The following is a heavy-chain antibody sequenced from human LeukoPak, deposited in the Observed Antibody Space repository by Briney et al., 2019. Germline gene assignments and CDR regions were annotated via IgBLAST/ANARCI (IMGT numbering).Heavy chain of an antibody. CDR1: GFTFSIYA. J-gene: IGHJ4*02. CDR2: ISSSGGHK. Sequence: GGSLRLSCAASGFTFSIYAMSWVRQAPGKGLEWVSGISSSGGHKYYADPVKGRFSISRDNSKNPLYLQMNSLRAEDTAVYYCAKESAAYYFDYWGQGTLVTVSS. CDR3: AKESAAYYFDY. V-gene: IGHV3-23*01.